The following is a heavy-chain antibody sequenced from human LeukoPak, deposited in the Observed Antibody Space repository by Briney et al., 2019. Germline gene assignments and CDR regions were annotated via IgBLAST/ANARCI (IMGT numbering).Heavy chain of an antibody. V-gene: IGHV4-59*01. CDR3: ARKLSSSWYEDAFDI. CDR2: IYYSGST. CDR1: GGSISSYY. J-gene: IGHJ3*02. Sequence: SETLSLTCTVSGGSISSYYWGWIRQPPGKGLEWIGYIYYSGSTNYNPSLKSRVTISVDTSKNQFSLKLSSVTAADTAVYYCARKLSSSWYEDAFDIWGQGTMVTVSS. D-gene: IGHD6-13*01.